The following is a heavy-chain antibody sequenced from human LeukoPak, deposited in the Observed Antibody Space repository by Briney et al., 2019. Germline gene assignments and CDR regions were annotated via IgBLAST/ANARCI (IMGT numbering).Heavy chain of an antibody. CDR3: ARTLYCIGTTCYSPELFKS. V-gene: IGHV4-38-2*01. D-gene: IGHD2-2*01. J-gene: IGHJ5*02. CDR2: IFHSGNT. Sequence: SETLSLTCAVSGYSISSGYHWGRIRQSPGKGLEWIGSIFHSGNTYYNPSLNSRVTLSVDTSMHQFSLKLTSLTAADTAVYYCARTLYCIGTTCYSPELFKSWGQGTLVTVSS. CDR1: GYSISSGYH.